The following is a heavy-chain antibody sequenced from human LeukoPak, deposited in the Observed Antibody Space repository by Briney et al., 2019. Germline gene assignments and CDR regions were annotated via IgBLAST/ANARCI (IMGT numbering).Heavy chain of an antibody. CDR1: GYTFTGYY. CDR3: ARDKLGLGELSLYDQ. J-gene: IGHJ5*02. V-gene: IGHV1-2*02. CDR2: INPYSGDT. D-gene: IGHD3-16*02. Sequence: ASVKVSCKTSGYTFTGYYMHWVRQAPGQGLEWMGWINPYSGDTNYAQKFQGRVTMTRDTSISTAYMELSRLRSDDTAMYYCARDKLGLGELSLYDQWGQGTLVTVFS.